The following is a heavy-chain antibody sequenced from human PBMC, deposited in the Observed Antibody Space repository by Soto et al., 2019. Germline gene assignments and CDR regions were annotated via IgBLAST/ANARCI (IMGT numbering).Heavy chain of an antibody. V-gene: IGHV1-2*04. CDR3: ARDLFTGSSSHSYAFDI. CDR1: GYTFTGYY. Sequence: ASVKVSCKASGYTFTGYYMHWVRQAPGQGLEWMGWINPNSGGTNYAQKFQGWVTMTRDTSISTAYMELSRLRSDDTAVYYCARDLFTGSSSHSYAFDIWGQGTMVTVSS. J-gene: IGHJ3*02. D-gene: IGHD6-6*01. CDR2: INPNSGGT.